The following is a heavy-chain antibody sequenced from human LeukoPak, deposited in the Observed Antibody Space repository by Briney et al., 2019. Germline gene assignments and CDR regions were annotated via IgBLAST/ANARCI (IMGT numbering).Heavy chain of an antibody. CDR3: AREWSWSSSETAFDY. D-gene: IGHD6-6*01. CDR1: GYTFTGYY. V-gene: IGHV1-2*02. CDR2: INPNSGGT. J-gene: IGHJ4*02. Sequence: ASVKVSCKASGYTFTGYYMHWVRQAPGQGLEWMGWINPNSGGTNYAQKFQGRVTMTRDTSISTAYMELSRLRSDDTAVYYCAREWSWSSSETAFDYSGQGTLVTVSS.